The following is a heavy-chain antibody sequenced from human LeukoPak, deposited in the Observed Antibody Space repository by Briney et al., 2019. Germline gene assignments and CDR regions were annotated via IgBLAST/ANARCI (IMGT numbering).Heavy chain of an antibody. J-gene: IGHJ6*02. CDR3: ARLFSRGWEYHFGLDV. CDR1: GGSISTDASY. V-gene: IGHV4-39*01. Sequence: SETLSLTCTVAGGSISTDASYWAWIRQPPGKGLEWIGSIYYSGSTYYSSSLKSRVTLSVDTSKNQFSLKMSSVTAADTAVFYCARLFSRGWEYHFGLDVWGQGTTVTVS. CDR2: IYYSGST. D-gene: IGHD6-19*01.